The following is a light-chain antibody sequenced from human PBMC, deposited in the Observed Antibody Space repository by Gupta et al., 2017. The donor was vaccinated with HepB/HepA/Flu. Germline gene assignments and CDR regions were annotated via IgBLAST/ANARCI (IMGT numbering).Light chain of an antibody. CDR2: VGS. CDR3: MQDRQSLT. Sequence: DIVMIQSPLSLSVTPGEPASISCRSSQSLLHDTGYNYLDWYLQKPGQSPQLMIYVGSKRAYGVTDRFSGSGSGTDFTLKSRRGEDEDVGVYYGMQDRQSLTFGGGTRLEIK. CDR1: QSLLHDTGYNY. J-gene: IGKJ4*01. V-gene: IGKV2-28*01.